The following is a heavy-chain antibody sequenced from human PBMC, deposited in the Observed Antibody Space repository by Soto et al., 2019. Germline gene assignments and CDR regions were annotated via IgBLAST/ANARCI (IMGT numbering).Heavy chain of an antibody. CDR1: GGSISSGDYY. CDR2: IYYSGST. D-gene: IGHD5-12*01. V-gene: IGHV4-30-4*01. CDR3: ARDHPHDGYNYYWYFDL. Sequence: QVQLQESGPGLVKPSQTLSLTCTVSGGSISSGDYYWSWIRQPPGKGLEWIGYIYYSGSTYYNPSLKSRVTISVDTSKHQFSLKLSSVTAADTAVYYCARDHPHDGYNYYWYFDLWGRGTLVTVSS. J-gene: IGHJ2*01.